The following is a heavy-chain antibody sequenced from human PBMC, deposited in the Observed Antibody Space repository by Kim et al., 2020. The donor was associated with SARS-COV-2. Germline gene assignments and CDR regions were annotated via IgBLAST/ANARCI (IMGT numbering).Heavy chain of an antibody. D-gene: IGHD3-22*01. V-gene: IGHV3-7*01. Sequence: GGSLRLSCAASGFTFSSYWMSWVRQAPGKGLEWVANIKQDGSEKYYVDSVKGRFTISRDNAKNSLYLQMNSLRAEDTAVYYCARVMWGYLSSTVPGYYFDYWGQGTLVTVSS. CDR3: ARVMWGYLSSTVPGYYFDY. CDR1: GFTFSSYW. J-gene: IGHJ4*02. CDR2: IKQDGSEK.